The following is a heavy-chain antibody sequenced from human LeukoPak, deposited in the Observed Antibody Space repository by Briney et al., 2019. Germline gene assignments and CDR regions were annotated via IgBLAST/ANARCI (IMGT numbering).Heavy chain of an antibody. CDR2: ISGGGGST. CDR1: GFTFSSYA. J-gene: IGHJ4*02. CDR3: AKSSPIVGATPRVSSYFDY. V-gene: IGHV3-23*01. D-gene: IGHD1-26*01. Sequence: GGSLRLSCAASGFTFSSYAMSWVRQAPGKGLEWVSAISGGGGSTYYADSVKGRFTISRDNSKNTLYLQMNSLRAEDTAVYYCAKSSPIVGATPRVSSYFDYWGQGTLVTVSS.